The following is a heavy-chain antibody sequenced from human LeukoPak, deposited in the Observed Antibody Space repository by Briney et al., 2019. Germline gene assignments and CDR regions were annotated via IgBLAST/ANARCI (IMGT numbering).Heavy chain of an antibody. Sequence: SETLSLTCAVYGGSFSGYYWSWIRQPPGKGLEWIGEINHSGSTNYNPSLKSRVTISVDTSKNQFSLKLSSVTAADTAVYYCARKESAYYYYAMDVWGQGTTVTVSS. J-gene: IGHJ6*02. V-gene: IGHV4-34*01. D-gene: IGHD5-24*01. CDR3: ARKESAYYYYAMDV. CDR1: GGSFSGYY. CDR2: INHSGST.